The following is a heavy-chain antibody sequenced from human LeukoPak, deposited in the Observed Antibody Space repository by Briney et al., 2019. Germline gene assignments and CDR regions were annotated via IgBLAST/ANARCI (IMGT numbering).Heavy chain of an antibody. J-gene: IGHJ4*02. D-gene: IGHD3-16*01. CDR3: AREFSGGYFDY. CDR1: GYTFTGYF. CDR2: IDPSGGSP. Sequence: GASVKVSCKASGYTFTGYFMHWVRQAPGQGLEWMGIIDPSGGSPTYAQKFQGRFTMTTDTSTDTLYMELRSLRSEDTAVYYCAREFSGGYFDYRGQGTLVTVSS. V-gene: IGHV1-46*01.